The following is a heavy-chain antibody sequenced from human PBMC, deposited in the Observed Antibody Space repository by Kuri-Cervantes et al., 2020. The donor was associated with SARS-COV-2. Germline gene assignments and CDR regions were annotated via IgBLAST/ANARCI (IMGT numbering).Heavy chain of an antibody. Sequence: GESLKISCAASGFTFSSYWMHWVRQAPGKGLVWVSRINSDGSSTSYADSVKGRFTISRDNSKNTLYLQMNSLRAEDTAVYYCAKDYDFWSGYYPYYFDYWGQGTLVTVSS. D-gene: IGHD3-3*01. V-gene: IGHV3-74*01. J-gene: IGHJ4*02. CDR1: GFTFSSYW. CDR2: INSDGSST. CDR3: AKDYDFWSGYYPYYFDY.